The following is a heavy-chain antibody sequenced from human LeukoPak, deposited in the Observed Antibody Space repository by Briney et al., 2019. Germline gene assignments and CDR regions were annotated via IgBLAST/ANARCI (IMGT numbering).Heavy chain of an antibody. CDR2: IDKDGRKT. J-gene: IGHJ6*02. CDR3: ATWAFYHSLDV. D-gene: IGHD1-26*01. Sequence: GGSLRLSCAASGFTLGAFAMHWVRQAPGKGLEWVSLIDKDGRKTYYADSVKGRFTISRDNSNNSLYLQMTSLRTEDTALYYCATWAFYHSLDVWGQGATVTVSS. V-gene: IGHV3-43*02. CDR1: GFTLGAFA.